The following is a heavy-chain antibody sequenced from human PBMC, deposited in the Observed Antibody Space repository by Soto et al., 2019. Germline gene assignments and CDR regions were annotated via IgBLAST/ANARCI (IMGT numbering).Heavy chain of an antibody. CDR3: ARGGAARPDY. D-gene: IGHD6-6*01. CDR2: ISSSIATI. CDR1: GFTFSNYG. J-gene: IGHJ4*02. Sequence: EVQLVESGGGLVQPGGSLRLSCAASGFTFSNYGMNWVRQAPGKGLAWVSYISSSIATIQYADSVKGRFTISRDNAKNSLYLQMTSLRDEDTAVYYCARGGAARPDYWGQGTLVTVSS. V-gene: IGHV3-48*02.